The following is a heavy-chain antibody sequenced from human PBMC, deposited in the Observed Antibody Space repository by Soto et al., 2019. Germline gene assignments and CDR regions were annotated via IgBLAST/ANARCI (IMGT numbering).Heavy chain of an antibody. Sequence: EVQLSESGGGLVQPGGSLRLSCAASRFTFSSYAMNWVRQAPGKGLEWVSGISGSGGNTYYADSAKGRFTISRDNSKNTLVLQMNSLRAEDTAVYYCAKEGGSYSFYFDHWGQGTLVTVSS. V-gene: IGHV3-23*01. CDR3: AKEGGSYSFYFDH. D-gene: IGHD1-26*01. CDR1: RFTFSSYA. J-gene: IGHJ4*02. CDR2: ISGSGGNT.